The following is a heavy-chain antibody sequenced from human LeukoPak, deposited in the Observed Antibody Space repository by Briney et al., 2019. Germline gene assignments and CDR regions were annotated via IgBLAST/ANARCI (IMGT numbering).Heavy chain of an antibody. D-gene: IGHD3-22*01. J-gene: IGHJ3*02. CDR1: GFTFSSYG. Sequence: GGSLRLSCAASGFTFSSYGMHWVRQAPGKGLEWVAVIWYDGSNKYYADSVKGRFTIFRDNSKNTLYLQMNSLRAEDTAVYYCARPYYDSSGYYYWGNAFDIWGQGTMVTVSS. V-gene: IGHV3-33*01. CDR2: IWYDGSNK. CDR3: ARPYYDSSGYYYWGNAFDI.